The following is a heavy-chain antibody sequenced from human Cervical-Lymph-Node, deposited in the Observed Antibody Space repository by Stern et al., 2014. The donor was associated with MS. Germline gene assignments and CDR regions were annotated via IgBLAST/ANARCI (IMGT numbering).Heavy chain of an antibody. J-gene: IGHJ4*02. D-gene: IGHD5-12*01. CDR3: ARVHSGYNWFDF. CDR2: IYHSGTT. CDR1: GGSISNTNW. V-gene: IGHV4-4*02. Sequence: QVQLQESGPGLVKPSGTLSLTCAVSGGSISNTNWWGWVRQTPGMGLEGVGEIYHSGTTTFSPSLKSRVTMSVEKSKNQCSLELKSVTAADTAVYFCARVHSGYNWFDFWGQGTLVTVSS.